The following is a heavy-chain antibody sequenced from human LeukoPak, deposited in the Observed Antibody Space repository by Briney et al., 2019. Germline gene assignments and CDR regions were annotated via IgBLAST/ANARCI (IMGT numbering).Heavy chain of an antibody. Sequence: GGSLRLSCAASGFTFRSFSMNWVRQAPGKGLEWVSCISGSGKYIYYADSVKGRFTISRDNAKNSVYLQMNSLRGEDSAVYYCAYGENETYYYYYPMDVWGQGTTVIVSS. CDR2: ISGSGKYI. J-gene: IGHJ6*02. CDR3: AYGENETYYYYYPMDV. CDR1: GFTFRSFS. V-gene: IGHV3-21*01. D-gene: IGHD4-17*01.